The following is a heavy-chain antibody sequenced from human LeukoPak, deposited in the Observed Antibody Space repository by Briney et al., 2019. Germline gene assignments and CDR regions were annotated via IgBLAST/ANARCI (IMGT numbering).Heavy chain of an antibody. CDR3: ARVGDHYHWYFDL. J-gene: IGHJ2*01. V-gene: IGHV3-53*01. CDR2: LYSGGDT. CDR1: GFTVGTKY. D-gene: IGHD3-10*01. Sequence: AGGSLRLSCAASGFTVGTKYMNWVRQAPGKGLKWVSILYSGGDTYYADSVKGGFTISRDNSRNTLSLQMNSLRVDDTAVYYCARVGDHYHWYFDLWGRGTLVTVSS.